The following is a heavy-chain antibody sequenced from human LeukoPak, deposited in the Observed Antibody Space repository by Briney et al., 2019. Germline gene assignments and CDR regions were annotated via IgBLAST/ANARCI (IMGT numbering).Heavy chain of an antibody. Sequence: SETLSLTCTVSGGSITSGGYYWSWFRQPPGKGPEWIGYTFYRGTTYYNPSHKSRVTISLDRSKNQFSLNVSSVTAADTAMYYAARGKGYDSPSGAFDIWGHGAMVTVSS. CDR2: TFYRGTT. V-gene: IGHV4-30-2*01. J-gene: IGHJ3*02. CDR1: GGSITSGGYY. D-gene: IGHD3-9*01. CDR3: ARGKGYDSPSGAFDI.